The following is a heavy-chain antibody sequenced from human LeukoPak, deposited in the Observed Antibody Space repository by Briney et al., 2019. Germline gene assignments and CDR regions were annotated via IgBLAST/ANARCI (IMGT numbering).Heavy chain of an antibody. Sequence: GGSPRLSCAASGFTFSNYAMSWVRQAPGRGLEWVSGISGSGGSTYYADSVKGRFTISRDNSKNTLYLQMNSLRAEDTAVYYCAKLHGYSYGYGDYWGQGTLVTVSS. V-gene: IGHV3-23*01. D-gene: IGHD5-18*01. CDR2: ISGSGGST. J-gene: IGHJ4*02. CDR3: AKLHGYSYGYGDY. CDR1: GFTFSNYA.